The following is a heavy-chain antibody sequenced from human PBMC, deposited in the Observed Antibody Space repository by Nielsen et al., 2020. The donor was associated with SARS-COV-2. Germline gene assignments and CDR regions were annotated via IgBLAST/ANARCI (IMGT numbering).Heavy chain of an antibody. CDR1: GFTVSSNY. CDR2: IKSKTDGGTT. V-gene: IGHV3-15*01. D-gene: IGHD1-20*01. J-gene: IGHJ4*02. CDR3: TTGEPGLTGKYYFDY. Sequence: GESLKISCAASGFTVSSNYMSWVRQAPGKGLEWVGRIKSKTDGGTTDYAAPVKGRFTISRDDSKNTLYLQMNSLKTEDTAVYYCTTGEPGLTGKYYFDYWGQGTLVTVSS.